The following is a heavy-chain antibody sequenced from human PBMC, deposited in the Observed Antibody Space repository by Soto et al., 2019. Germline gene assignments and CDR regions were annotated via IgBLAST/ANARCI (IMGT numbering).Heavy chain of an antibody. V-gene: IGHV4-34*01. CDR2: INHSGST. Sequence: QVQLQQWGAGLLKPSETLSLTCAVYGGSFSGYYWSWIRQPPGKGLEWIGEINHSGSTNYNPSLKSRVTISVDTSKNQFSLKPSSVTAADTAVYYCARGAGYFDWLPTNWFDPWGQGTLVTVSS. D-gene: IGHD3-9*01. J-gene: IGHJ5*02. CDR3: ARGAGYFDWLPTNWFDP. CDR1: GGSFSGYY.